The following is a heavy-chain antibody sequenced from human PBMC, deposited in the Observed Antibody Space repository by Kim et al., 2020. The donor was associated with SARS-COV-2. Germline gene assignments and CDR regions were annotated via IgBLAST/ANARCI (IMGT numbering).Heavy chain of an antibody. CDR3: ARGEQWLVLPAY. Sequence: ASVKVSCKASGYTLTGYYMHWVRQAPGQGLEWMGRINPNSGGTNYAQKCQGRVTMTRDTSISTAYMELSRLRSDDAAVYYCARGEQWLVLPAYWGQGTLVTVSS. CDR1: GYTLTGYY. CDR2: INPNSGGT. V-gene: IGHV1-2*06. J-gene: IGHJ4*02. D-gene: IGHD6-19*01.